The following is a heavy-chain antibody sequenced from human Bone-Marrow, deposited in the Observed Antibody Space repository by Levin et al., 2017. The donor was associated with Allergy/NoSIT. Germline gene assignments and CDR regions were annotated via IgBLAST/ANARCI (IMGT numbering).Heavy chain of an antibody. CDR1: GGTFSSYA. J-gene: IGHJ5*02. Sequence: SVKVSCKASGGTFSSYAISWVRQAPGQGLEWMGGIIPIFGTANYAQKFQGRVTITADKSTSTAYMELSSLRSEDTAVYYCASRSGLAEEGYGDYVWFDPWGQGTLVTVSS. D-gene: IGHD4-17*01. V-gene: IGHV1-69*06. CDR2: IIPIFGTA. CDR3: ASRSGLAEEGYGDYVWFDP.